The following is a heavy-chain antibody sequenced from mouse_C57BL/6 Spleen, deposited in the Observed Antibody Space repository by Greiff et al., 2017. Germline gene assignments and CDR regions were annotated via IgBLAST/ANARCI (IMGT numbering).Heavy chain of an antibody. CDR3: ARSLYYYSNYAFGG. CDR2: IWTGGGT. D-gene: IGHD2-5*01. CDR1: GFSLTSYA. V-gene: IGHV2-9-1*01. Sequence: VKLVESGPGLVAPSQSLSITCTVSGFSLTSYAISWVRQPPGKGLEWLGVIWTGGGTNYNSALKSRLSISKDNSKSQVFLKMNSLQTDDTARYYCARSLYYYSNYAFGGWGQGTTLTVAS. J-gene: IGHJ2*01.